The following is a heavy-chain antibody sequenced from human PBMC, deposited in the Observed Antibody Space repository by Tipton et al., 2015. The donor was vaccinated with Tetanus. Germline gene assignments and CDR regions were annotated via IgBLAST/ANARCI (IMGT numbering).Heavy chain of an antibody. CDR3: ARDGRGYSYGLRNSPRDY. D-gene: IGHD5-18*01. V-gene: IGHV3-33*01. CDR1: GFTISSYG. J-gene: IGHJ4*02. CDR2: IWHDGSNK. Sequence: SLRLSCAASGFTISSYGMHWVRQAPGKGLEWVAVIWHDGSNKYYADSVKGRFTISRDNSKNTLYLQMNSLRAEDTAVYYCARDGRGYSYGLRNSPRDYWGQGTLVTVSS.